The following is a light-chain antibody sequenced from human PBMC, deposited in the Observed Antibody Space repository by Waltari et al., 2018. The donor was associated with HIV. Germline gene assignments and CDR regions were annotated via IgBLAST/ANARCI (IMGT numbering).Light chain of an antibody. V-gene: IGLV1-47*01. Sequence: QSVLTQPPSASGTPGQRVTISCSGSSSRIGSTYVDWYQQLPGTAPKRLISRNKQRPSGVPDRFSGSKSGTSASLAISGLRSEDEADYYCAAWDDSLSGYVFGTGTKVTVL. J-gene: IGLJ1*01. CDR3: AAWDDSLSGYV. CDR2: RNK. CDR1: SSRIGSTY.